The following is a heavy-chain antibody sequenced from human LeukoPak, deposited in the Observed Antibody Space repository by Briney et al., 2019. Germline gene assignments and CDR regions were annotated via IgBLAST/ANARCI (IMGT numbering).Heavy chain of an antibody. CDR2: IYYSGST. Sequence: SETLSLTCTVSGGSISSYYWSWIRQPPGKGLEWIGYIYYSGSTNYNPSLKSRVTISVDTSKNQFSLKLSSVTAAVTAVYYCARALPHRYSYGYGAFDYWGQGTLVTVSS. CDR1: GGSISSYY. J-gene: IGHJ4*02. D-gene: IGHD5-18*01. V-gene: IGHV4-59*01. CDR3: ARALPHRYSYGYGAFDY.